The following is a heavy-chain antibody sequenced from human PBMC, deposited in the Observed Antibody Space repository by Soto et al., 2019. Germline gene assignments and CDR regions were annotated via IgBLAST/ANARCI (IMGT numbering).Heavy chain of an antibody. V-gene: IGHV6-1*01. CDR1: GDSVSTNRAS. D-gene: IGHD2-15*01. J-gene: IGHJ5*02. CDR2: TYYRSRWYN. Sequence: QTLSLTCAISGDSVSTNRASLNLIMQSPSRGLEWLGRTYYRSRWYNDYAVSVKSRITINPDTSKNQFSLKLSSVTAADTAVYYCARIVRNMAANNWFDPWGQGTLVTVSS. CDR3: ARIVRNMAANNWFDP.